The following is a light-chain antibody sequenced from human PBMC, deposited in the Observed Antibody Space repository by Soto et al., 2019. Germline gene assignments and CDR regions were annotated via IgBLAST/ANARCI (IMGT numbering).Light chain of an antibody. CDR3: QSTGTSGASVV. CDR2: KDT. J-gene: IGLJ2*01. Sequence: SYELTQPPSLSVSPGQTAKITCSGGALPKQYVHWYQQRPGQAPVVVIYKDTERPSGIPERFSGSTSGTTVTLTISGVQADDEAVYYCQSTGTSGASVVFGGGTKLTVL. CDR1: ALPKQY. V-gene: IGLV3-25*02.